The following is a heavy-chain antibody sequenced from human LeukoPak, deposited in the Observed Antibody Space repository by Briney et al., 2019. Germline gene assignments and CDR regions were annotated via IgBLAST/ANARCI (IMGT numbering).Heavy chain of an antibody. CDR3: AREGQQLVPPFDY. V-gene: IGHV4-61*02. CDR2: IYTSGST. CDR1: GGSISSGSYY. Sequence: SETLSLTCTVSGGSISSGSYYWSRIRQPAGKGLEWIGRIYTSGSTNYNPSLKSRVTISVDTSKNQFSLKLNSVTAADTAVYYCAREGQQLVPPFDYWGQGTLVTVSS. J-gene: IGHJ4*02. D-gene: IGHD6-6*01.